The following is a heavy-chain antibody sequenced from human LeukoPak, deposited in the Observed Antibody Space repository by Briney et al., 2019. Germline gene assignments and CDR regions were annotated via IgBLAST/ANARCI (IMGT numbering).Heavy chain of an antibody. CDR2: IYYSGTT. CDR1: GVSISRSDHY. CDR3: ARQRKWIQQI. V-gene: IGHV4-39*01. Sequence: PSETLSLTCTVSGVSISRSDHYWGWIRQSPGMGLEWIGSIYYSGTTYYNPSLKSRVTISVDTSKKQFSLKLGSVTAADTAVYYCARQRKWIQQIWGQGTLVTVSS. D-gene: IGHD5-18*01. J-gene: IGHJ4*02.